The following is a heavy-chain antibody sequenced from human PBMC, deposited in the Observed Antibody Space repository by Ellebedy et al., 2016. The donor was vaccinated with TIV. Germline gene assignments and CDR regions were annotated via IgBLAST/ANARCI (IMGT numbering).Heavy chain of an antibody. V-gene: IGHV4-34*01. CDR2: INYSGNT. CDR3: ARHEDGYKSRGFDY. D-gene: IGHD5-24*01. Sequence: MPSETLSLTCAVYGGSFSGYYWSWIRQPPGKGLEWIGEINYSGNTNYNPSLKSRVTISVDTSKNQFSLKLRSVTAADTAVYYCARHEDGYKSRGFDYWGQGTLVTVSS. CDR1: GGSFSGYY. J-gene: IGHJ4*02.